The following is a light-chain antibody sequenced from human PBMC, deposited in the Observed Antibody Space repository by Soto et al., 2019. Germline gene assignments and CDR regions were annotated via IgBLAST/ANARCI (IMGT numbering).Light chain of an antibody. V-gene: IGKV3-15*01. CDR2: GAS. Sequence: EIVMTQSPATLSVSPGERATLSCRASQSVSSNLAWYQHKPGQAPSLLIYGASTRATGIPARFSGSGSGTEFTLTISILKSEDFDVYSCQRYNNGTPGFTFGPGTKVDIK. CDR1: QSVSSN. CDR3: QRYNNGTPGFT. J-gene: IGKJ3*01.